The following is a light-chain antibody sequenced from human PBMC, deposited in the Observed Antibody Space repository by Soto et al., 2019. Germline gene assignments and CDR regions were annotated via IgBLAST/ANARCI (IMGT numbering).Light chain of an antibody. J-gene: IGLJ2*01. Sequence: QAVLTQPASASGSTGQSNTISCTGTSSDVGVYNYVSWYQQHPGKAPKLMIYKVSNRPSGVSNRFSGSKSGNTASLTISGLQAEDESDYYCSSYTRSIYLVLFGGGTKLTVL. V-gene: IGLV2-14*01. CDR1: SSDVGVYNY. CDR3: SSYTRSIYLVL. CDR2: KVS.